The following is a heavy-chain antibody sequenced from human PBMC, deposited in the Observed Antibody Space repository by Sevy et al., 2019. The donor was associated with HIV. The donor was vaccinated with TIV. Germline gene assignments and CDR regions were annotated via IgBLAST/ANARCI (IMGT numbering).Heavy chain of an antibody. CDR1: GYTFTGYY. D-gene: IGHD3-16*02. CDR2: INPSSGGT. Sequence: APVKVSCKASGYTFTGYYMHWVRQAPGQGLEWMGRINPSSGGTIYAQRFQGRVTMTRDTSISTAYMELSRLRSDDSAVYYCARSTYRSNSGWALDIWGQGTTVTVSS. V-gene: IGHV1-2*06. CDR3: ARSTYRSNSGWALDI. J-gene: IGHJ3*02.